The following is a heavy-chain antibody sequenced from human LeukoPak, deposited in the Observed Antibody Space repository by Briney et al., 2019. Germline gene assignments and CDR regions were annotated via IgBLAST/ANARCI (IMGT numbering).Heavy chain of an antibody. CDR1: GGSISSGGYS. J-gene: IGHJ5*02. Sequence: PSETLSLTCAVSGGSISSGGYSWSWIRQPPGKGLEWIGYIYHSGSTYYNPSLKSRVTISVDRSENQFSLKLSSVTAADTAVYYCARAQVVVAATHFVWFDPWGQGTLVTVSS. D-gene: IGHD2-15*01. CDR3: ARAQVVVAATHFVWFDP. V-gene: IGHV4-30-2*01. CDR2: IYHSGST.